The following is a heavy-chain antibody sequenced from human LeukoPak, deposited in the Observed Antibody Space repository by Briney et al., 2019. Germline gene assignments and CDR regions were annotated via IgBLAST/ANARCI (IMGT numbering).Heavy chain of an antibody. CDR3: ARDLREYSYGAFDI. CDR2: INPSGGST. CDR1: GYTFTSYY. Sequence: ASVKVSCKASGYTFTSYYMHWVRQAPGQGLEWMGIINPSGGSTSYAQKFQGRVTMTRDMSTSTAYMELSRLRSDDTAVYYCARDLREYSYGAFDIWGQGTMVTVSS. J-gene: IGHJ3*02. D-gene: IGHD5-18*01. V-gene: IGHV1-46*01.